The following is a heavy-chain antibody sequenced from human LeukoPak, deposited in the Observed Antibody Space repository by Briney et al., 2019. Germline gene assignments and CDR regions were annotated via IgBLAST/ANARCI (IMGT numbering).Heavy chain of an antibody. J-gene: IGHJ4*02. CDR2: TYYRSKWYT. Sequence: SQTLSLTFVFSGDSVSSKNGAWNWIRQSPSRGLEWLGRTYYRSKWYTDYAESREGRMTISQDTSKNQYSLHLNSVTPADTAVYYCARDFGTTGWHTFDYWGQGTLVTVSS. CDR3: ARDFGTTGWHTFDY. D-gene: IGHD6-19*01. CDR1: GDSVSSKNGA. V-gene: IGHV6-1*01.